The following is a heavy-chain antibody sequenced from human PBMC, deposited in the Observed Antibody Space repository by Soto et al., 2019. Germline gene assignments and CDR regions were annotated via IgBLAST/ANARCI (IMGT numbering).Heavy chain of an antibody. D-gene: IGHD3-22*01. Sequence: EVQLVESGGGLVQPGRSLRLSCAASGFTFDDYAMHWVRQAPGKGLEWVSGISWNSGSIGYADSVKGRFTISRDNAKNSLYLQMNSLRAEDTALYYCAKAPDYYDNSGYRDPLVYFDYWGQGTLVTVSS. CDR3: AKAPDYYDNSGYRDPLVYFDY. J-gene: IGHJ4*02. CDR2: ISWNSGSI. V-gene: IGHV3-9*01. CDR1: GFTFDDYA.